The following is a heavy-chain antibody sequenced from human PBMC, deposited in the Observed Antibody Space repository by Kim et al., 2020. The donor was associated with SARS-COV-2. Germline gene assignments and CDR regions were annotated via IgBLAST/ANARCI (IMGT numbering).Heavy chain of an antibody. CDR2: INPNSGGT. CDR1: GYTFTGYY. D-gene: IGHD6-19*01. J-gene: IGHJ4*02. CDR3: ARPLYSSGWSFDY. V-gene: IGHV1-2*02. Sequence: ASVKVSCKASGYTFTGYYMHWVRQAPGQGLEWMGWINPNSGGTNYAQKFQGRVTMTRDTSISTAYMELSRLRSDDTAVYYCARPLYSSGWSFDYWGQGTLVTVSS.